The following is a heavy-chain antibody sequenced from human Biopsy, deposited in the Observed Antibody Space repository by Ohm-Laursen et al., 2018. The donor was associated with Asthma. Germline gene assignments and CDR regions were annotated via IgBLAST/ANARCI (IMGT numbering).Heavy chain of an antibody. J-gene: IGHJ4*02. V-gene: IGHV5-51*01. CDR2: IFPGDSDT. D-gene: IGHD3-10*01. Sequence: GESLKISCKASGYIFTSYWIGWVRQMPGKGLEWVGIIFPGDSDTIYSPSFQGKVTISAAKSISTAYLQRSSLKASDTAIYYCARLAYGSGSFFDFWGQGTLVTVAS. CDR3: ARLAYGSGSFFDF. CDR1: GYIFTSYW.